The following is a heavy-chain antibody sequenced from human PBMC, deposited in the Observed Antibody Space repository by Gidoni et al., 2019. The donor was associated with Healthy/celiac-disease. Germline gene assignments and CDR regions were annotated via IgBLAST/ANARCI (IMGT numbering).Heavy chain of an antibody. D-gene: IGHD3-10*01. Sequence: VQLVESGGGLVQPGRSLRLACAASGFTFDDYAMHWVRQAPGKGWEWVSGISWNSGSIGYADSVKGRFTISRDNAKDSLYLQMNSLRAEDTALYYCVKSPGGFGALYLQHCGQGTLVTVSS. CDR1: GFTFDDYA. CDR2: ISWNSGSI. V-gene: IGHV3-9*01. CDR3: VKSPGGFGALYLQH. J-gene: IGHJ1*01.